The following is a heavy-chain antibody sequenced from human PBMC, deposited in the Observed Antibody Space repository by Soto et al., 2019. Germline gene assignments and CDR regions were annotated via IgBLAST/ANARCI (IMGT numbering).Heavy chain of an antibody. D-gene: IGHD2-2*01. CDR1: GYTFTSYG. V-gene: IGHV1-18*01. CDR3: ARNGGIYCSSTSCYYYYGMDF. Sequence: GASVKVSCKASGYTFTSYGISWVRQAPGQGLEWMGWISAYNGNTNYAQKLQGRVTMTTDTSTSTAYMELRSLRSDDTAVYYCARNGGIYCSSTSCYYYYGMDFWGQGTTVTVSS. J-gene: IGHJ6*02. CDR2: ISAYNGNT.